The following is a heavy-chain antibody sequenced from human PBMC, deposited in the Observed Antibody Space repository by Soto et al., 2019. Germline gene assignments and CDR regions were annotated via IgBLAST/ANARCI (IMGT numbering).Heavy chain of an antibody. D-gene: IGHD3-22*01. CDR3: ARARYYDSSGYYYAFYI. CDR1: GDSISSGDYS. V-gene: IGHV4-30-4*01. CDR2: IYNSGTT. Sequence: QVQLQESGPGLVKPSQTLSLTCTVSGDSISSGDYSWSWIRQPPGKVLEGIGFIYNSGTTSYNPSLKSRVTISLDTSKNQFSMKLSSVTAADTAVYYCARARYYDSSGYYYAFYIWGQGTVVTVSS. J-gene: IGHJ3*02.